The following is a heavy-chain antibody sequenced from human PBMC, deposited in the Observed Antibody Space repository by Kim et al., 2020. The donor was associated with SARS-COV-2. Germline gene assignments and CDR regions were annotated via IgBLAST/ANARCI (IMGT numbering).Heavy chain of an antibody. CDR2: N. V-gene: IGHV6-1*01. J-gene: IGHJ4*02. D-gene: IGHD6-19*01. Sequence: NDYAVSLESRITIKADTSKNQFSLHLNSVTPEDTAVYYCAKAGSGWQFDYWGQGTLVTVSS. CDR3: AKAGSGWQFDY.